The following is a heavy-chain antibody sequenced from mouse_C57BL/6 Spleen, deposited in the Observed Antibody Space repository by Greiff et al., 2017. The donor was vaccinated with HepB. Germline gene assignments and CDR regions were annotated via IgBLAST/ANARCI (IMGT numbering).Heavy chain of an antibody. CDR3: AREGYSNHAMDY. CDR2: IDPANGNT. J-gene: IGHJ4*01. V-gene: IGHV14-3*01. D-gene: IGHD2-5*01. CDR1: GFNIKNTY. Sequence: VQLQQSVAELVRPGASVKLSCTASGFNIKNTYIHWVKQRPEQGLGWIGRIDPANGNTKYAPKFQGKATITADTSSNTAYLQLSSLTSEDTAIYYCAREGYSNHAMDYWGQGTSVTVSS.